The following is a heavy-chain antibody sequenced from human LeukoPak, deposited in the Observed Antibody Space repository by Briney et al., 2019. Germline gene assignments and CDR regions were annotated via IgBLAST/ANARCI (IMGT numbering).Heavy chain of an antibody. CDR1: GGSISSSNW. V-gene: IGHV4-4*02. Sequence: SGTLSLTCAVSGGSISSSNWWSWVRQPPGKGLEWIGEIYHSGSTNYNPSLKSRVTISVDKSKNQFSLKLSSVTAADTAVYYCARVRWSSGYYLSYWGQGTLVTVSS. D-gene: IGHD3-22*01. J-gene: IGHJ4*02. CDR2: IYHSGST. CDR3: ARVRWSSGYYLSY.